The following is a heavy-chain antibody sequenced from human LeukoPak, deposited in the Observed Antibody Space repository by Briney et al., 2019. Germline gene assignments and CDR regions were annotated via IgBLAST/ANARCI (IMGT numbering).Heavy chain of an antibody. J-gene: IGHJ5*02. D-gene: IGHD3-10*01. CDR1: GGTFSSYA. CDR3: ARGGYYGSGYDWFDP. V-gene: IGHV1-69*05. CDR2: IIPIFGTA. Sequence: GSSGKVSCKASGGTFSSYAISWVRQGRGQGLEWMGGIIPIFGTANYAQKFQGRVTITTDESTSTAYMELSSLRSEDTAVYYCARGGYYGSGYDWFDPWGQGTLVTVSS.